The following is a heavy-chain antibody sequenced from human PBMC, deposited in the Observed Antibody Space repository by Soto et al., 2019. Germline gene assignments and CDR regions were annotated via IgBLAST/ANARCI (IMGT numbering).Heavy chain of an antibody. D-gene: IGHD3-22*01. V-gene: IGHV4-31*03. J-gene: IGHJ4*02. Sequence: PSETLSLTCTVSGGSMRSGGYYWSWIRQHPGKGLEWIGYIYYSGSTYYNPSLKSRVTISVDTSKNQFSLKLSSVTAADTAVYYCARDSSGCFDYWGQGTLVTVS. CDR3: ARDSSGCFDY. CDR1: GGSMRSGGYY. CDR2: IYYSGST.